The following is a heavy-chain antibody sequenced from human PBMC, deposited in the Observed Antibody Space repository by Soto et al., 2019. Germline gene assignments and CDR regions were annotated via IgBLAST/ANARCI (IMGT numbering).Heavy chain of an antibody. D-gene: IGHD3-10*01. CDR1: GFTFSSYA. Sequence: GGSLRLSCAASGFTFSSYAMHWVRQAPGKGLEWVAVISYDGSNKYYADSVKGRFTISRDNSKNTLYLQMNSLRAEDTAVYYCARADYYGSGSYYRGFDPWGQGTLVTVSS. CDR2: ISYDGSNK. J-gene: IGHJ5*02. CDR3: ARADYYGSGSYYRGFDP. V-gene: IGHV3-30-3*01.